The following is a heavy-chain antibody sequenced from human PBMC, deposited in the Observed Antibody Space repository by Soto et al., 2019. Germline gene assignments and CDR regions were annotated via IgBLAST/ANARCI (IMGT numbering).Heavy chain of an antibody. CDR2: ISSSSSTI. Sequence: EVQLVESGGGLVQPGGSLRLSCAASGFTFSSYRMNWVRQAPGKGLEWVSYISSSSSTIYYADSVKGQFTISRDNAKNSLYLQMKSLRAEDTAVYYCASPVGDFWSGWTLLDGWGKGTTVTVSS. J-gene: IGHJ6*04. D-gene: IGHD3-3*01. CDR1: GFTFSSYR. CDR3: ASPVGDFWSGWTLLDG. V-gene: IGHV3-48*01.